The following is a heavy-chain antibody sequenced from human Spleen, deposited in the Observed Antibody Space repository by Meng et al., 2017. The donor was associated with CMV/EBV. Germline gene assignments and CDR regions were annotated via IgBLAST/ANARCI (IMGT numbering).Heavy chain of an antibody. CDR2: VFYSGNM. J-gene: IGHJ2*01. CDR3: ASDTSGYYPTIDWYFDL. D-gene: IGHD3-3*01. V-gene: IGHV4-39*01. Sequence: SIHNSRYFWGGIRQPPGQGLGRIGSVFYSGNMHYNQSLKSRVTVSVDTSKRQVFLKLTSVTAAGTALYYCASDTSGYYPTIDWYFDLWGRGTLVTVSS. CDR1: SIHNSRYF.